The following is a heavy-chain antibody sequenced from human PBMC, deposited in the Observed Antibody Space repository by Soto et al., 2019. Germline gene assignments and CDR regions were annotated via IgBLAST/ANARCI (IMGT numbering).Heavy chain of an antibody. CDR3: ARARQSVSPRAEDGFDV. D-gene: IGHD3-16*02. CDR1: GYTFSNNL. CDR2: LNPDTGNT. J-gene: IGHJ3*01. Sequence: QVQLVQSGAELKKPGASVNISCKASGYTFSNNLINWVRQVPGQGLEWMGWLNPDTGNTRYSETFQGRVTISRHPDPTTAYSDLSGMQNEDTALYFCARARQSVSPRAEDGFDVWGQGTMVTVSS. V-gene: IGHV1-3*01.